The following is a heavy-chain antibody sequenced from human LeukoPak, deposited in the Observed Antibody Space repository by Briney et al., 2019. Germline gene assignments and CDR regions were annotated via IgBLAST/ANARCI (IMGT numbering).Heavy chain of an antibody. J-gene: IGHJ3*02. V-gene: IGHV3-66*01. CDR3: ARDRAAGYADAFDI. D-gene: IGHD6-25*01. Sequence: GGSLRLSGAASGFTVSSNYMNWVRQAPGKGLEWVSVIYSGGSTYYADSVKGRFTISRDNSKNTLYLQMNSLRAEDTAVYYCARDRAAGYADAFDIWGQGTMVTVSS. CDR1: GFTVSSNY. CDR2: IYSGGST.